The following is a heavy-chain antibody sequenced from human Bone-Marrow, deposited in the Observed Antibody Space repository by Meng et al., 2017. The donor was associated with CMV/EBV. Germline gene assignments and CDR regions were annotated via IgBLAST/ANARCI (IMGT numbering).Heavy chain of an antibody. D-gene: IGHD3-9*01. CDR2: MNPNSGNT. Sequence: ASVKVSCKASGYTFTSYDINWVRQATGQGLEWMGWMNPNSGNTGYAQKFQGRVTITRNTSISTAYMELSSLRSEDTAVYYCATISKGYYYYGMDVWGQGTTVTVSS. CDR1: GYTFTSYD. V-gene: IGHV1-8*01. J-gene: IGHJ6*02. CDR3: ATISKGYYYYGMDV.